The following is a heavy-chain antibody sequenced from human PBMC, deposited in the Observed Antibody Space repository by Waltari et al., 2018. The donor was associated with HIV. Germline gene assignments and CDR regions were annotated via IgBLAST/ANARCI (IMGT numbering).Heavy chain of an antibody. J-gene: IGHJ4*02. CDR2: INHRGST. CDR3: ARGSIVLVPAATNYFDY. V-gene: IGHV4-34*01. Sequence: QVQLQQWGAGLLKPSETLSLTCAVHGASVSGYYWTWIRQPPGKGLEWIGEINHRGSTNYNPSLKSRVTISVDTSKNQFSLKLSSVTAADTAVYYCARGSIVLVPAATNYFDYWGQGTLVTVSS. D-gene: IGHD2-2*01. CDR1: GASVSGYY.